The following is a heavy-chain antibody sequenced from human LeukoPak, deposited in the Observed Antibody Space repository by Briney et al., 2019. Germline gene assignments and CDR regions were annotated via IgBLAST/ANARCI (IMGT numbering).Heavy chain of an antibody. Sequence: GGSLRLSCTASGFIFSNFELNWVRQAPGKGLQWLAYINSGTTSEYYADSVKGRFTISRDNAKNSPFLQMNSLRVQDTAICYCARVICTGGSCFQNDYWGQGTLVTVSS. J-gene: IGHJ4*02. V-gene: IGHV3-48*03. CDR2: INSGTTSE. D-gene: IGHD2-15*01. CDR1: GFIFSNFE. CDR3: ARVICTGGSCFQNDY.